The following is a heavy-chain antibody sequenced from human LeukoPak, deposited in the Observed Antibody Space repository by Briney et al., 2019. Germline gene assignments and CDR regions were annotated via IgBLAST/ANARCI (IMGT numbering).Heavy chain of an antibody. CDR2: IKQDGSEK. J-gene: IGHJ4*02. D-gene: IGHD6-19*01. V-gene: IGHV3-7*03. Sequence: PGGSLRLSCAASGFTFSSYAMSWVRQAPGKGLEWVANIKQDGSEKYYVDSVKGRFTISRDNAKNSLYLQMNSLRAEDTAVYYCARDWGIAVWGQGTLVTVSS. CDR3: ARDWGIAV. CDR1: GFTFSSYA.